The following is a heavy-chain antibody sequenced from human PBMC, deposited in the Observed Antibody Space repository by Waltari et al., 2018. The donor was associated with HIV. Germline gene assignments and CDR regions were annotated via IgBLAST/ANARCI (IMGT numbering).Heavy chain of an antibody. Sequence: QVQLQESGPGLVKPSETLSLTCTVPGGPISSSYWSWIRQPAGKGLEWIGRIYASGSTNYNPSLKSRITMSVDTSMSQFSLKLSSVTAADTAVYYCAWGYSNIEGWGQGTLVTVSS. J-gene: IGHJ4*02. CDR2: IYASGST. CDR1: GGPISSSY. V-gene: IGHV4-4*07. D-gene: IGHD5-12*01. CDR3: AWGYSNIEG.